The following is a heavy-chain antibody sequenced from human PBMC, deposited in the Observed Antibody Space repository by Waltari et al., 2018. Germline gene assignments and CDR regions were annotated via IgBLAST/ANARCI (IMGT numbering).Heavy chain of an antibody. V-gene: IGHV3-30*01. D-gene: IGHD3-16*02. J-gene: IGHJ4*02. Sequence: QVQLVESGGGVVQPGRSLRLSCAASGFTFSSYAMHWVRQAPGKGLAGVAVISYDGSNKYYADSVKGRFTISRDNSKNTLYLQMNSLRAEDTAVYYCARDGGPSWGDYVWGSYRSLDYWGQGTLVTVSS. CDR3: ARDGGPSWGDYVWGSYRSLDY. CDR2: ISYDGSNK. CDR1: GFTFSSYA.